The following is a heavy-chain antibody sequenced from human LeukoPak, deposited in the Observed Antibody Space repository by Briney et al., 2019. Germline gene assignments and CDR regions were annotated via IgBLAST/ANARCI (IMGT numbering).Heavy chain of an antibody. J-gene: IGHJ5*02. Sequence: ASVKVSCKASGGTFSSYTISWVRQAPGQGLEWMGRIVPILGIANYAQKFQGRVTITADKSTSTAYMELSSLRSEDTAVYYCARDPHCSSTSCYTRGDDWFDPWGQGTLVTVSS. CDR3: ARDPHCSSTSCYTRGDDWFDP. CDR1: GGTFSSYT. D-gene: IGHD2-2*02. CDR2: IVPILGIA. V-gene: IGHV1-69*04.